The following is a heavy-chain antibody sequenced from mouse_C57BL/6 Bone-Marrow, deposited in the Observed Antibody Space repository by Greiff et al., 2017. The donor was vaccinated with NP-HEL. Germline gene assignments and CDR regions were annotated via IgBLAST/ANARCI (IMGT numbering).Heavy chain of an antibody. CDR1: GFNIKDYY. J-gene: IGHJ3*01. D-gene: IGHD2-3*01. CDR3: TTWGWLLRGFAY. CDR2: IDPEDGDT. V-gene: IGHV14-1*01. Sequence: EVQLQQSGAELVRPGASVKLSCTASGFNIKDYYMHWVKQRPEQGLEWIGRIDPEDGDTEYAPKFQGKATMTADTSSNTAYLQLSSLTSEDTAVYYCTTWGWLLRGFAYWGQGTLVTVSA.